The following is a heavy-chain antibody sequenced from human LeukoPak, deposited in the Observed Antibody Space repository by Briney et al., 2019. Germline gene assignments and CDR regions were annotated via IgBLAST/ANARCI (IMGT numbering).Heavy chain of an antibody. Sequence: GGSLRLSCAASGFTFSTYGIHWVRQAPGKGLEWVAFIQYDGSYKFYADSVKGRFSISRDNSKNTLFLQMNSLRAEDTAVYYCAKTSDQLLYSKFDYWGQGTLVTVSS. CDR3: AKTSDQLLYSKFDY. CDR1: GFTFSTYG. V-gene: IGHV3-30*02. CDR2: IQYDGSYK. D-gene: IGHD2-2*02. J-gene: IGHJ4*02.